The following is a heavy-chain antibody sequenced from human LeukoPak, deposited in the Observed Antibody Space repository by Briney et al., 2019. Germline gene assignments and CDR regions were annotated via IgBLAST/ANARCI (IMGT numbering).Heavy chain of an antibody. V-gene: IGHV3-33*01. J-gene: IGHJ4*02. CDR1: GFSFSDYG. CDR2: IWPDGSNE. Sequence: PGGSLRLSCGASGFSFSDYGMHWVRQAPGKGLEWVAAIWPDGSNEYYANSVKGRFFISRDNSKNTLYLQMNSLRVDDTAVYYCARELAVWGQGTLVTVSS. CDR3: ARELAV.